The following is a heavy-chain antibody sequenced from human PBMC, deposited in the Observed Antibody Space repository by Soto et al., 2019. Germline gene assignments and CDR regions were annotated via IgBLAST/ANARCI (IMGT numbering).Heavy chain of an antibody. CDR2: INPSGGDT. Sequence: QVQLVQSGAEVKEPGASVKLSCKTSGYTFTSYYIHWVRQAPGQGLEWMAIINPSGGDTGYTQKFQGRVTVTRDMSTSTVYMDLSSLRPEDTAVYYCALNAFDFWGQGKMVTVSS. J-gene: IGHJ3*01. CDR3: ALNAFDF. CDR1: GYTFTSYY. V-gene: IGHV1-46*01.